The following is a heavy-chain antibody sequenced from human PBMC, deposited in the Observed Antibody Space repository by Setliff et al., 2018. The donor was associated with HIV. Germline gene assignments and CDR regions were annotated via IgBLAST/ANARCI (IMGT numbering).Heavy chain of an antibody. J-gene: IGHJ4*02. Sequence: GGSLRLSCAASGFTFSSYWMHWVRQAPGKGLVWVSRINSDGSSTSYADSVKGRFTISRDNAKNTLYLQMNSLRAEDTAVYYCARGKIVVVQAAMRPFDYWGQGTLVTVSS. CDR1: GFTFSSYW. CDR2: INSDGSST. V-gene: IGHV3-74*01. CDR3: ARGKIVVVQAAMRPFDY. D-gene: IGHD2-2*01.